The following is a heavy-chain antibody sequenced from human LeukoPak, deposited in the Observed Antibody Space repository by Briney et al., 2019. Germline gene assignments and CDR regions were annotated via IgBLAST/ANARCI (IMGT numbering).Heavy chain of an antibody. CDR3: ARLGGNSYGSYYFDY. CDR1: GYSISSTYY. D-gene: IGHD5-18*01. J-gene: IGHJ4*02. CDR2: INDGGST. V-gene: IGHV4-38-2*02. Sequence: SETLSLTCTVSGYSISSTYYWGWIRQPPGKGLEWIGSINDGGSTYYDPSRKSRVTFSVDTSNNQFSLKVNSVTAADTAVYYCARLGGNSYGSYYFDYWGQGTLVTASS.